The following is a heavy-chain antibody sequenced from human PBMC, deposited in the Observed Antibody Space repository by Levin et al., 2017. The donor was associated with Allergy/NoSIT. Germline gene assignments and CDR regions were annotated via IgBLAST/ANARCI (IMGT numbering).Heavy chain of an antibody. CDR1: GGSISNYY. J-gene: IGHJ4*02. V-gene: IGHV4-59*01. CDR2: IYYSGTT. CDR3: ARMGDTAMVDPFDY. Sequence: SETLSLTCTVSGGSISNYYWSWIRQPPGKGLEWIGYIYYSGTTNYNPSLKSRVTISVDTSKSQFSLKLTSVNAADTAIYYCARMGDTAMVDPFDYWGQGTLVTVSS. D-gene: IGHD5-18*01.